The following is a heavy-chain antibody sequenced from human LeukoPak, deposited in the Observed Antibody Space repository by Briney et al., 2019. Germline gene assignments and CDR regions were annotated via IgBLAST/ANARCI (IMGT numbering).Heavy chain of an antibody. V-gene: IGHV5-51*01. CDR3: ARGFGVVSSAFDY. CDR1: GYSFTSYW. J-gene: IGHJ4*02. CDR2: IYPGDSDN. D-gene: IGHD3-3*01. Sequence: GESLKISCKGSGYSFTSYWIGWVRQLPGKGLEWMGIIYPGDSDNRYSPSFQGQVTISADKSISTAYLQWSSLKASDTAMYYCARGFGVVSSAFDYWGQGTLVTVSS.